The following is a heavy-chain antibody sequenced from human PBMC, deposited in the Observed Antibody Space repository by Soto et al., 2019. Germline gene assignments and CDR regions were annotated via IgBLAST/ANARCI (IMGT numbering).Heavy chain of an antibody. CDR3: TRDPRNYYDSSGSANWFDP. CDR1: GFTFSGSA. J-gene: IGHJ5*02. CDR2: IRSKTNSYAT. Sequence: LRLSCAASGFTFSGSAMHWVRQASGKGLEWVGRIRSKTNSYATAYAASVKGRFTISRDDSKNTAYLQMNSLKIEDTAVYYCTRDPRNYYDSSGSANWFDPWGQGTLVTVSS. D-gene: IGHD3-22*01. V-gene: IGHV3-73*01.